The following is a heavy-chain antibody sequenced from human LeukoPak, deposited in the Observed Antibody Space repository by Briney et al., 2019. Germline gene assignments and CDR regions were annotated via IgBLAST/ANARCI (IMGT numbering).Heavy chain of an antibody. CDR2: TSSSGETT. J-gene: IGHJ4*02. CDR3: AKDRPNYYGTNGHYYRRDGDC. CDR1: GFTFSSYA. D-gene: IGHD3-22*01. V-gene: IGHV3-23*01. Sequence: GSLRLSCVASGFTFSSYAMSWVRQAAGKGLEWVSSTSSSGETTYYADSVKGRFTISRDNSRNTLYLQMNSLRAEDTAVYYCAKDRPNYYGTNGHYYRRDGDCWGQGTLVTVSS.